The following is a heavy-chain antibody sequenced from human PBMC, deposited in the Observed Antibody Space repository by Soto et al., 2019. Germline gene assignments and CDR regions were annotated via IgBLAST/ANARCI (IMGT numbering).Heavy chain of an antibody. CDR3: ARVIAAAGSQYFDY. CDR2: IYYSGST. V-gene: IGHV4-31*03. Sequence: SETLSLTCTVSGGSISSGGYYWSWIRQHPGKGLEWIGYIYYSGSTYYNPSLKSRVTISVDTSKNQFSLKLSSVTAADTAVYYCARVIAAAGSQYFDYWGQGTLVTVSS. D-gene: IGHD6-13*01. J-gene: IGHJ4*02. CDR1: GGSISSGGYY.